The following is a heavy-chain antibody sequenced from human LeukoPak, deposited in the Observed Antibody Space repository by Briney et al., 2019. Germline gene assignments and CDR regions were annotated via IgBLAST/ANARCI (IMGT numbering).Heavy chain of an antibody. CDR2: ISSSGSTI. Sequence: GGSLRLSWAASGFTFSNYEMNWVRQAPGKGLEWLSYISSSGSTIYYADSVKGRFTVSRDNAKNSLYLQMNSLGAEDMALYYCAREGAGIMVRGVILDYWGQGALVTVSS. D-gene: IGHD3-10*01. J-gene: IGHJ4*02. CDR3: AREGAGIMVRGVILDY. V-gene: IGHV3-48*03. CDR1: GFTFSNYE.